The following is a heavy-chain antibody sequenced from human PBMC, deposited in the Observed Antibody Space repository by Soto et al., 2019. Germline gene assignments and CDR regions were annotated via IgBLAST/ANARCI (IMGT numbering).Heavy chain of an antibody. CDR2: IYYSGST. CDR3: ARRLYYDSSGFEGGGMDV. CDR1: GGSISSRSYY. Sequence: SDTLSLTCNVSGGSISSRSYYWGWIRQPPGKGLEWIGSIYYSGSTYYNPSLKSRVTISVDTSKNQFSLKLSSVTAADTAVYYCARRLYYDSSGFEGGGMDVWGQGTTVTVSS. J-gene: IGHJ6*02. D-gene: IGHD3-22*01. V-gene: IGHV4-39*01.